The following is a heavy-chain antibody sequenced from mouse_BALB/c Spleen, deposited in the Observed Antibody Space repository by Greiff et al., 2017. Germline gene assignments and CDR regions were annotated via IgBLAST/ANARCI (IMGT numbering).Heavy chain of an antibody. CDR1: GYSFTGYF. D-gene: IGHD1-1*01. V-gene: IGHV1-37*01. J-gene: IGHJ4*01. Sequence: VQLKESGPELVKPGASVKISCKASGYSFTGYFMNWVKQSHGKSLEWIGRINPYNGDTFYNQKFKGKATLTVDKPSSTAHMELLSLTSEDSAVYYCGRGGYGSYYAMDYWGQGTSVTVSS. CDR2: INPYNGDT. CDR3: GRGGYGSYYAMDY.